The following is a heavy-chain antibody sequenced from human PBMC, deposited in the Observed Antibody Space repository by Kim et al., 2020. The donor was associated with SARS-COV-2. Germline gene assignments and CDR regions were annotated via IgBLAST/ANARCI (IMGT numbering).Heavy chain of an antibody. CDR1: GGTFSSYA. CDR2: IIPILGIA. Sequence: SVKVSCKASGGTFSSYAISWVRQAPGQGLEWMGRIIPILGIANYAQKFQGRVTITADKSTSTAYMELSSLRSEDTAVYYCARVAWYDFWSGHPGAGAFDIWGQGTMVTVSS. V-gene: IGHV1-69*04. J-gene: IGHJ3*02. D-gene: IGHD3-3*01. CDR3: ARVAWYDFWSGHPGAGAFDI.